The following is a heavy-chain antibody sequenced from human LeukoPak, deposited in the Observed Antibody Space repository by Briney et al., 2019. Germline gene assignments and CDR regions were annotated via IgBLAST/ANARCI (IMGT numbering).Heavy chain of an antibody. CDR2: IKGKIDGGTT. D-gene: IGHD4-11*01. CDR3: TTDRGDVGGHDHSNYRPHY. CDR1: GFTFSNAW. V-gene: IGHV3-15*01. J-gene: IGHJ4*02. Sequence: GGSLRVSCAPPGFTFSNAWMCWVRQALGEGLEWVGRIKGKIDGGTTDYAAPVKGTFTISRDDSKNPLYMQMNRLKTEDTAVYYCTTDRGDVGGHDHSNYRPHYGGQGTLVTVSS.